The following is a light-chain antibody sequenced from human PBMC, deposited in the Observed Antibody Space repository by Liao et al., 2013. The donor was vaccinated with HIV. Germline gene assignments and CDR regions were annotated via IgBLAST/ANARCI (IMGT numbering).Light chain of an antibody. CDR3: QSADSSGTCPV. J-gene: IGLJ3*02. Sequence: SFKLTQPPSVSVSPRQTASITCSGDKLGNKYAFWYQQKPGQAPVLLIYKDSERPSGIPERFSGSSSGTTVTLTISGVQAEDEADYYCQSADSSGTCPVFGGGTKLTVL. V-gene: IGLV3-25*03. CDR1: KLGNKY. CDR2: KDS.